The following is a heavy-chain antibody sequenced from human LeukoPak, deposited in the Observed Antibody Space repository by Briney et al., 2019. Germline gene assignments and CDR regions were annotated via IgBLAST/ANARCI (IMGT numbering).Heavy chain of an antibody. J-gene: IGHJ4*02. CDR2: VYYRGDT. V-gene: IGHV4-59*01. D-gene: IGHD7-27*01. CDR1: DGSIGGYY. CDR3: AKWRTDWGFDY. Sequence: SETLSLTCTVSDGSIGGYYWSWIRQPPGKGLEFIGSVYYRGDTHYNPSLQSRAPVSLDTSKSQFSLKLSSVTAADTAVYFCAKWRTDWGFDYWGQGALVTVSS.